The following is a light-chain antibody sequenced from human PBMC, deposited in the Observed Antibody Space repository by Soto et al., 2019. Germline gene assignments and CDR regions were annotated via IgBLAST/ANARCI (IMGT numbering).Light chain of an antibody. V-gene: IGLV2-11*01. J-gene: IGLJ1*01. Sequence: QSALTQPRSVSGSPGQSVTISCTGTSSDVGGYNYVSWYQPHPGKAPKLMIYDVSKRPSGVPDRFSGSKSGNTASLTISGLKAEDGADYYCCSYAGSYTVYVFGTGTKVTVL. CDR3: CSYAGSYTVYV. CDR2: DVS. CDR1: SSDVGGYNY.